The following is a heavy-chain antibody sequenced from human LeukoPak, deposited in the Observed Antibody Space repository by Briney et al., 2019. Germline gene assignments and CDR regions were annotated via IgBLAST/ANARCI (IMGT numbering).Heavy chain of an antibody. CDR1: GFTLSSYW. CDR3: TRDRVYYDFWSGYYPYYYYYYMDV. D-gene: IGHD3-3*01. J-gene: IGHJ6*03. Sequence: GGSLRLSCAASGFTLSSYWMSWVRQAPGKGLEWVANIKQDGSEKYYVDSVKGRFTISRDNAKNSLYLQMNSLRAEDTAVYYCTRDRVYYDFWSGYYPYYYYYYMDVWGKGTTVTVSS. CDR2: IKQDGSEK. V-gene: IGHV3-7*01.